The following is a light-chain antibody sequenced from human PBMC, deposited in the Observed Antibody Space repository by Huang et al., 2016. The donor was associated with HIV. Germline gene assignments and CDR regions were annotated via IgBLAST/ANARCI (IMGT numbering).Light chain of an antibody. J-gene: IGKJ2*01. CDR2: AAS. CDR1: QSVSSY. CDR3: QQSYSVPYT. Sequence: DIQMTQSPPSLSAFVGDRVTITCRASQSVSSYLNWYQHKPGKDPQLLIYAASILQSGVPSRFSGSGSGTDFTLTISSLQPEDFALYYCQQSYSVPYTFGQGTKLDIK. V-gene: IGKV1-39*01.